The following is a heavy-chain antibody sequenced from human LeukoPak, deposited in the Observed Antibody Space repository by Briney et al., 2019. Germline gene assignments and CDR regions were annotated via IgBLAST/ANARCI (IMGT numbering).Heavy chain of an antibody. CDR1: GYTFTSYG. CDR2: ISAYNSNT. CDR3: ARGDNGYCSSTSCYPPDY. V-gene: IGHV1-18*01. Sequence: AASVKVSCKASGYTFTSYGISWVRQAPGQGLEWMGSISAYNSNTNYAQKLQGRVTMTTDTSTSTAYMELRSLRSDDTAVYYCARGDNGYCSSTSCYPPDYWGQGTLVTVSS. J-gene: IGHJ4*02. D-gene: IGHD2-2*01.